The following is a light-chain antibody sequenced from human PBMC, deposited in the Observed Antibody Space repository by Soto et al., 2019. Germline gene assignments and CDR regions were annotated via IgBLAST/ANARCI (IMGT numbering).Light chain of an antibody. J-gene: IGLJ7*01. CDR1: TNDIGSYNY. CDR3: SSYTDSRTHI. Sequence: QSALTQPASVSGSPGQSITLSCAGTTNDIGSYNYVSWFQQHPGEAPKLIIFEVTHRPSGISTRFSGSKSGNTASLTISDLQAEDEALYYCSSYTDSRTHIFGSGTQLTVL. CDR2: EVT. V-gene: IGLV2-14*01.